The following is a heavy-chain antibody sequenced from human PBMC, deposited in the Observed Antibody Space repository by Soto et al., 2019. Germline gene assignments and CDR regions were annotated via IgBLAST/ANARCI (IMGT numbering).Heavy chain of an antibody. CDR3: AKDIRLPTFMYYFDY. D-gene: IGHD3-16*01. Sequence: PGGSLRLSCAASGFTFSSYAMSWVRRAPGKGLEWVSGISGSAGRTHYADSVKGRFTISRDNSKNTLYLQMNSLRAEDTAVYYCAKDIRLPTFMYYFDYWGQGDLVTVSS. J-gene: IGHJ4*02. CDR1: GFTFSSYA. CDR2: ISGSAGRT. V-gene: IGHV3-23*01.